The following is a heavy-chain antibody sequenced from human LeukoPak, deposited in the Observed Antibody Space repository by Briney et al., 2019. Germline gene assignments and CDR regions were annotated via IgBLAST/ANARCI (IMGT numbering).Heavy chain of an antibody. D-gene: IGHD3-3*01. V-gene: IGHV3-48*02. CDR3: ARDRAWSGYYYDAFDI. Sequence: GGSLRLSCAASGFTFSSYSKNWVRQAPGKGLEWVSYISSICSTIYYADSVKGRFTISRDNAKNSLYLQMNSLRDEDTAVYYCARDRAWSGYYYDAFDIWCQGTMVTVSS. J-gene: IGHJ3*02. CDR1: GFTFSSYS. CDR2: ISSICSTI.